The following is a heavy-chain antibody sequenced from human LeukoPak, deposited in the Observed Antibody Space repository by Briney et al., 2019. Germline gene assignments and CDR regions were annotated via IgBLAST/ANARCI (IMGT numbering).Heavy chain of an antibody. J-gene: IGHJ3*02. CDR1: GGSISSSSYY. CDR3: ASRPPYYYHAFDI. V-gene: IGHV4-39*01. D-gene: IGHD3-10*01. Sequence: PSETLSLTCTVSGGSISSSSYYWGWIRQPPGKGLEWIGSIYYGGSTYYNPSLKSRVTISVDTSKNQFSLKLSSVTAADTAVYYCASRPPYYYHAFDIWGQGTMVTVSS. CDR2: IYYGGST.